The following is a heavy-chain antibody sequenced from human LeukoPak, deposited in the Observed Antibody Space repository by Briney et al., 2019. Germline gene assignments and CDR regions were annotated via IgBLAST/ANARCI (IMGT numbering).Heavy chain of an antibody. V-gene: IGHV4-59*08. CDR3: AGIGEQPSVWYYFDY. CDR1: GGSISSYY. J-gene: IGHJ4*02. CDR2: IYYSGST. D-gene: IGHD1-26*01. Sequence: SETLSLTCTVSGGSISSYYWSWIRQPPGKGLEWIGYIYYSGSTTYNLSLKSRVTISVDTSKNQFALKLSSVTAADTAVYYCAGIGEQPSVWYYFDYWGQGTLVTVSS.